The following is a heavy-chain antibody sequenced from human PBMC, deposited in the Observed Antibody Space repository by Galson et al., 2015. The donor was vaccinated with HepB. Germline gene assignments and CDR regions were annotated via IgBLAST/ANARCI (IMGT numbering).Heavy chain of an antibody. Sequence: QSGAEVKKPGESLKISCKGSGYSFTSYWIGWVRRMPGKGLEWMGIMYPAHSNTRYSPSFQGQVTISADTSISTAYLQWCSLKASDTAIYYCATTNYDWRAGTTYYFDYWGQGTLVTVSA. J-gene: IGHJ4*02. CDR2: MYPAHSNT. CDR3: ATTNYDWRAGTTYYFDY. D-gene: IGHD3-22*01. V-gene: IGHV5-51*01. CDR1: GYSFTSYW.